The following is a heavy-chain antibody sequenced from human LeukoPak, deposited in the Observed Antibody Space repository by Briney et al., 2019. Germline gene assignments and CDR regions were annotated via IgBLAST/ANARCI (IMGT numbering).Heavy chain of an antibody. CDR3: VADSENRSGGGY. Sequence: PGGSLRLSCAGSGFTFSNYWIHWVRQVPGKGLLWVSRIDSVGNRIVYADSVKGRFTISRDNAKNTVYLQMNSLRAEDTAVYYCVADSENRSGGGYWGQGTLVTVSS. J-gene: IGHJ4*02. CDR2: IDSVGNRI. CDR1: GFTFSNYW. D-gene: IGHD1-14*01. V-gene: IGHV3-74*01.